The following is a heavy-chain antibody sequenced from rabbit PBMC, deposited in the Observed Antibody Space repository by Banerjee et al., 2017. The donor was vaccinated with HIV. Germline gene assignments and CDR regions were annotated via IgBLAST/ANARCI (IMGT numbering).Heavy chain of an antibody. CDR1: GFSFSSNYW. V-gene: IGHV1S45*01. CDR2: IGAAST. CDR3: ARVLVVAGVDL. Sequence: QEQLEESGGDLVKPEGYLTLTCTASGFSFSSNYWLCWVRQAPGKGLEWIACIGAASTYYATWAKGRFTISSHNAQNTLYLQLNSLTVADTATYFCARVLVVAGVDLWGPGTLVTVS. D-gene: IGHD4-1*01. J-gene: IGHJ6*01.